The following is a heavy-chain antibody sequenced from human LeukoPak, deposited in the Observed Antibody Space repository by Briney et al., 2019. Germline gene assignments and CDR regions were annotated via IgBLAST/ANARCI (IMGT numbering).Heavy chain of an antibody. CDR2: INHSGST. CDR3: ARLATYYYGSGRTYMDY. J-gene: IGHJ4*02. D-gene: IGHD3-10*01. CDR1: GGSFSGYY. V-gene: IGHV4-34*01. Sequence: PSETLSLTCAVYGGSFSGYYWSWIRQPPGKGLEWIGEINHSGSTNYNPSLKSRVTTSVDTSKNQFSLKLSSVTAADTAVYYCARLATYYYGSGRTYMDYWGQGTLVTVSS.